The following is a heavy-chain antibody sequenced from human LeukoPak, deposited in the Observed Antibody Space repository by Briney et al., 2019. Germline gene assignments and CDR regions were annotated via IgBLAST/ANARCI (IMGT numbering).Heavy chain of an antibody. CDR2: IYYSGST. J-gene: IGHJ4*02. Sequence: SETLSLTRTVSGGSISSYYWSWIRQPPGKGLEGIGYIYYSGSTNYTPSLKSRVTISVDTSKNQFSLELSSVTAADTAVYYCARADGDLYFDYWGQGTLVTVSS. CDR3: ARADGDLYFDY. V-gene: IGHV4-59*01. CDR1: GGSISSYY. D-gene: IGHD4-17*01.